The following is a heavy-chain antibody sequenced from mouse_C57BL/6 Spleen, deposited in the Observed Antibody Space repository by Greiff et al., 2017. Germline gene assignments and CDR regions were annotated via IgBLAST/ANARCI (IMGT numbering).Heavy chain of an antibody. Sequence: VQLQQSGAELAKPGASVTLSCKASGYTFTSYWMHWVQQRPGQGLEWIGYINPSSGYTKYNQKFKDKATLTADKSSSKAYMHLSSLTYEDSAVYYCAQTGTLDAMDYWGKGTSVTVSS. V-gene: IGHV1-7*01. CDR3: AQTGTLDAMDY. D-gene: IGHD4-1*01. CDR2: INPSSGYT. CDR1: GYTFTSYW. J-gene: IGHJ4*01.